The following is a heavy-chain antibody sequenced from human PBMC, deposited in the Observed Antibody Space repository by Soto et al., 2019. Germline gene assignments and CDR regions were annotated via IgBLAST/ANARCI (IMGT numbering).Heavy chain of an antibody. CDR2: INKSGGST. J-gene: IGHJ4*02. Sequence: LRLSCAASGFTFSSFAMSWVRQAPGKRLEWVSTINKSGGSTYYADSVKGRFTISRDNSKNMLFLQINGLRAKDTGVYYCSKDPPTTGTPFDHWGRGTLVTVSS. CDR3: SKDPPTTGTPFDH. D-gene: IGHD1-1*01. V-gene: IGHV3-23*01. CDR1: GFTFSSFA.